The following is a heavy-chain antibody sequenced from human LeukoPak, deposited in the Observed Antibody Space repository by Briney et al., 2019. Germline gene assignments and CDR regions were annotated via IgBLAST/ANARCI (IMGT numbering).Heavy chain of an antibody. D-gene: IGHD3-3*01. Sequence: PGGSLRLSCAASGFTFSSYAMSWVRQAPGKGLEWVSAISGSGGSTYYADSVKGRFTISRDNSKNTLYLQMNSLRAEDTAVYYCATETGITIFGVVSPPPFDYWGQGTLVTVSS. CDR2: ISGSGGST. J-gene: IGHJ4*02. CDR3: ATETGITIFGVVSPPPFDY. V-gene: IGHV3-23*01. CDR1: GFTFSSYA.